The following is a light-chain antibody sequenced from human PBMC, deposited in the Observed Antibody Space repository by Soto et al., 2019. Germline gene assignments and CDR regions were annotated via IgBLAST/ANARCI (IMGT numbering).Light chain of an antibody. CDR1: QSARIS. V-gene: IGKV3-15*01. CDR2: DVS. Sequence: ETVMTQSPATLSVSPGERATLSCRASQSARISLGWYQQKPGQAPRLLIYDVSTRATGVPARFSGSGSGTEFTLTISSPQSEDVAVYYCQQYNNWPPTFGQGTRLEI. J-gene: IGKJ5*01. CDR3: QQYNNWPPT.